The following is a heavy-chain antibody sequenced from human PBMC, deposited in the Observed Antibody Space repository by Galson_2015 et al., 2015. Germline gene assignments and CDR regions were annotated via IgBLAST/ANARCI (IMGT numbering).Heavy chain of an antibody. D-gene: IGHD1-26*01. Sequence: SLRLSCAASGFTFSSYAMHWVRQAPGKGLEWVAVISYDGSNKYYADSVKGRFTISRDNSKNTLYLQMNSLRAEDTAVYYCARDGGSWEQPYFDYWGQGTLVTVSS. V-gene: IGHV3-30-3*01. CDR3: ARDGGSWEQPYFDY. CDR2: ISYDGSNK. CDR1: GFTFSSYA. J-gene: IGHJ4*02.